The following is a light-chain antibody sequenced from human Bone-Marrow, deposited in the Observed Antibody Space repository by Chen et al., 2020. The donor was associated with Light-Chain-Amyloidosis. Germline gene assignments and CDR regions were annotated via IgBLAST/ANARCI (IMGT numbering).Light chain of an antibody. CDR2: RDT. J-gene: IGLJ2*01. CDR1: DLPTKY. CDR3: QSADSSGTYEVI. Sequence: SYELTQPPSLSVSPGQTARINCSGDDLPTKYAYWYQQKPGQAPVLVIHRDTERPSGISERVSGSSSGTTATLTISGVQAEDEADYHCQSADSSGTYEVIFGGGTKLTVL. V-gene: IGLV3-25*03.